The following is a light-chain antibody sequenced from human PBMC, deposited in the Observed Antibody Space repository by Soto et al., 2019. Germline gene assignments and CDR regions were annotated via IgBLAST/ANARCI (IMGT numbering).Light chain of an antibody. J-gene: IGKJ2*01. V-gene: IGKV3-15*01. CDR1: QSVSRL. Sequence: IVLTQSPATLSVSPGERATLSCRASQSVSRLLAWYQQKPRQAPRLLIYDTSTRATGIPARFSGSGSGTDFTLTISSLQSEDFAIYYCLQYNTWPYTLGQGTKLEIK. CDR3: LQYNTWPYT. CDR2: DTS.